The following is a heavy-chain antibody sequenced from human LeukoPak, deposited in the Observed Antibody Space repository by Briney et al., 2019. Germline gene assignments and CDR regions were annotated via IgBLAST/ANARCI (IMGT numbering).Heavy chain of an antibody. V-gene: IGHV4-34*01. CDR3: ARTDYDSSGYYSY. CDR1: GGSFSGYY. D-gene: IGHD3-22*01. CDR2: INHSGST. J-gene: IGHJ4*02. Sequence: PSETLSLTCAVYGGSFSGYYWGWIRQPPGKGLEWIGEINHSGSTNYNPSLKSRVTISVDTSKNQFSLKLSSVTAADTAVYYCARTDYDSSGYYSYWGQGTLVTVSS.